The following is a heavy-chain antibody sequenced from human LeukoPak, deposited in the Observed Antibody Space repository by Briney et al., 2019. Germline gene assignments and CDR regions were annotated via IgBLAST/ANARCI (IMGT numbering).Heavy chain of an antibody. Sequence: GGSLRLSCAASGFTFSSYAMDWVRQAPGKGLEWVAVISYDGSNKYYADSVKGRFTISRDNSKNTLYLQMNSLRAEDTAVYYCARDKERIQLWFLLDYWGQGTLVTVSS. CDR2: ISYDGSNK. CDR1: GFTFSSYA. V-gene: IGHV3-30-3*01. CDR3: ARDKERIQLWFLLDY. D-gene: IGHD5-18*01. J-gene: IGHJ4*02.